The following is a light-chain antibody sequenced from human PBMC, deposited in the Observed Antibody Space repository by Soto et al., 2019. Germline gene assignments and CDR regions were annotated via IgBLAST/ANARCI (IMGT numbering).Light chain of an antibody. V-gene: IGKV1-5*01. CDR3: HAYKNYWT. CDR1: QTISRW. CDR2: TAS. J-gene: IGKJ1*01. Sequence: CRASQTISRWLAWYQQKPGKAPRLLIYTASTLESGVPSRFIASGSGTEVTRPLTRLPPDTFVPYYEHAYKNYWTLAQGTKVDIK.